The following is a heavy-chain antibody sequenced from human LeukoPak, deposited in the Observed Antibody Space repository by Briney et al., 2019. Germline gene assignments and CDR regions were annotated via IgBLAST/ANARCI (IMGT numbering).Heavy chain of an antibody. Sequence: PGGSLRLSCAASGLTFSSHWMHWVRQAPGKGLVWVSRITNDGSSTTYADSVKGRFTISRDNAKNMLYLQVNSLRAEDTAVYYCAREGVYDSSGYNDAFDIWGQGTMVTVSS. D-gene: IGHD3-22*01. V-gene: IGHV3-74*01. CDR2: ITNDGSST. J-gene: IGHJ3*02. CDR3: AREGVYDSSGYNDAFDI. CDR1: GLTFSSHW.